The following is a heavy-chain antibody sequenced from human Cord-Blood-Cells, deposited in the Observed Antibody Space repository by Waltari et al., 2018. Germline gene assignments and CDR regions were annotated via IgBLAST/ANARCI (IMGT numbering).Heavy chain of an antibody. CDR2: TNPNSGGT. Sequence: QVQLVQSGAEVKKPGASVKVSCKASGYTFTGYYMHWVRQAPGQGLEWMGWTNPNSGGTNYARKFQGWVTMTRDTSISTAYMGLSRLRSDDTAVYYCARDRNRAFWSGYYAFDIWGQGTMVTVSS. CDR3: ARDRNRAFWSGYYAFDI. V-gene: IGHV1-2*04. J-gene: IGHJ3*02. D-gene: IGHD3-3*01. CDR1: GYTFTGYY.